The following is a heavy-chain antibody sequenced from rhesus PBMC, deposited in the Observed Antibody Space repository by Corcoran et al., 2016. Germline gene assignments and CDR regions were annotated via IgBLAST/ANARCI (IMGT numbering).Heavy chain of an antibody. V-gene: IGHV4-80*01. CDR1: GGSFRSYW. J-gene: IGHJ5-1*01. Sequence: QVQLQESGPGLVKPSETLSLTCAVSGGSFRSYWLNWTRQPPGKGLEWIGEINGYSGSTNYNPSLQSRVTISMDVSKNQCSLRLTSVTAADTAVYYCTSPVRYRFDVWGPGVLVSVSS. CDR3: TSPVRYRFDV. CDR2: INGYSGST. D-gene: IGHD3-9*01.